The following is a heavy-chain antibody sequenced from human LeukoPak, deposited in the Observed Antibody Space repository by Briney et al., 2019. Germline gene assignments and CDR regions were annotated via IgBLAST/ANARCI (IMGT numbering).Heavy chain of an antibody. V-gene: IGHV4-39*07. CDR1: GGSISSTNYY. CDR3: ARDQISIAVAGNAFDI. J-gene: IGHJ3*02. Sequence: PSETLSLTCIVSGGSISSTNYYWGWIRQPPGKGLECIGSIYYSGRTYYKPSLKSRVTISVDTSKNQFSLKLSSVTAADTAVYYCARDQISIAVAGNAFDIWGQGTMVTVSS. D-gene: IGHD6-19*01. CDR2: IYYSGRT.